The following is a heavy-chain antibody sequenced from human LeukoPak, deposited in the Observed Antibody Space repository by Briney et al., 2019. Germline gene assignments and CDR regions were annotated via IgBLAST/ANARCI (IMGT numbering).Heavy chain of an antibody. CDR1: GHTLTFYY. D-gene: IGHD6-13*01. J-gene: IGHJ4*02. Sequence: ASVKFSCKASGHTLTFYYMHWARQATGPGIEWMGWSDPNSGGPNYAKKFQGRGTMTRDTRISTAYMELSRLRSDDTAVYYCARAGIAAAGAVDYWGQGTLVTVSS. CDR3: ARAGIAAAGAVDY. V-gene: IGHV1-2*02. CDR2: SDPNSGGP.